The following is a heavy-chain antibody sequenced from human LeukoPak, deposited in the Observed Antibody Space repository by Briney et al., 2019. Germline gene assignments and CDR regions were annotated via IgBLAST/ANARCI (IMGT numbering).Heavy chain of an antibody. Sequence: GGSLRLSCAASGFTFSSYGMHWVRQAPGKGLEWVAFIRYDGSNKYYADSVKGRFTISRDNSKNTLYLQMNSLRAEDTAVYYCAKDFRIVDIVATNYWGQGTLVTVSS. D-gene: IGHD5-12*01. V-gene: IGHV3-30*02. CDR2: IRYDGSNK. J-gene: IGHJ4*02. CDR3: AKDFRIVDIVATNY. CDR1: GFTFSSYG.